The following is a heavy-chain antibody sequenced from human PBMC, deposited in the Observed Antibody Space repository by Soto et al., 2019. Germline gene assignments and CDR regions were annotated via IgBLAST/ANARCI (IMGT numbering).Heavy chain of an antibody. J-gene: IGHJ4*02. CDR1: GFTFSSYA. CDR3: AKDFSVAGYIDY. CDR2: ISGCGGST. D-gene: IGHD6-19*01. V-gene: IGHV3-23*01. Sequence: GGSLRLSCAASGFTFSSYAMSWVRQAPGKGLEWVSAISGCGGSTYFADPVKGRFTISRDNSKNTLYLQMNSLRAEDTAVYYCAKDFSVAGYIDYWGQGTLVTVSS.